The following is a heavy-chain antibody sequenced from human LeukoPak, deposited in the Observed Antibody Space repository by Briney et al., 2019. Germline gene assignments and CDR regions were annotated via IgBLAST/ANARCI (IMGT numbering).Heavy chain of an antibody. CDR3: ARFSSSP. CDR2: ISGSGVST. Sequence: GGSLRLSCAASGFTFSSYGISWVRQAPGKGLEWVSGISGSGVSTYYADSVMGRFTISRDNSKNTLSLQMNSLRAEDTAVYYCARFSSSPWGQGTLVTVSS. J-gene: IGHJ5*02. D-gene: IGHD2-2*01. CDR1: GFTFSSYG. V-gene: IGHV3-23*01.